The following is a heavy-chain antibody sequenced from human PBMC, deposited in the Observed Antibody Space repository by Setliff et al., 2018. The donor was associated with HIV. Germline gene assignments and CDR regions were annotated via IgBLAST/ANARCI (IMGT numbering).Heavy chain of an antibody. CDR2: ITHSGST. D-gene: IGHD1-26*01. J-gene: IGHJ4*02. CDR1: GGSFSGYY. CDR3: AAATTLDY. Sequence: SETLSLTCAVYGGSFSGYYWTWTRQPPGKGLEWIGEITHSGSTNYNPSLETRVTISVDTSKNQFSLKLSSVTAADTAVYYCAAATTLDYWGQGTLVTVSS. V-gene: IGHV4-34*01.